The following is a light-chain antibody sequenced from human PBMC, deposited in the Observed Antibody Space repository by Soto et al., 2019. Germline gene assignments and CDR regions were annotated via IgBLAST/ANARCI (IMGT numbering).Light chain of an antibody. J-gene: IGKJ2*02. CDR1: QSVGSS. Sequence: EIVLTQSPATLSLSPGERATLSCRASQSVGSSLAWFHQKPGQSPRLLIYDASNRATGIPARFGGSGSGTDFTLTISGLEPEDFAVYYCQQRSNWPRTFGQGTKLEIK. V-gene: IGKV3-11*01. CDR3: QQRSNWPRT. CDR2: DAS.